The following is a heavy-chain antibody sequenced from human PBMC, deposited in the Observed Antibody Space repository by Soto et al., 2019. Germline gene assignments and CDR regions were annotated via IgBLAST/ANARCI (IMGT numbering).Heavy chain of an antibody. Sequence: SETLSLACAVYGGSFSGYYWSWIRQPPGKGLEWIGEINHSGSTNYNPSLKSRVTISVDTSKNQFSLKLSSVTAADTAVYYCARAKTLVYAILNYYYGMDVWGQGTTVTVSS. CDR2: INHSGST. J-gene: IGHJ6*02. V-gene: IGHV4-34*01. D-gene: IGHD2-8*01. CDR1: GGSFSGYY. CDR3: ARAKTLVYAILNYYYGMDV.